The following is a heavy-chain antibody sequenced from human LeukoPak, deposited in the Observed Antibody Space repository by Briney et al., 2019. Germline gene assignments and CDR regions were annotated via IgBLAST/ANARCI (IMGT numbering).Heavy chain of an antibody. J-gene: IGHJ4*02. Sequence: KPSETLSLTCVVYGGSFSGYYWSYIRQPPGKGLEWIGEINHSGSTNYNPSLKSRVTISVDTSKNQFSLRLSSVTAADTAVYYCARRVYYGSRFDYWGQGTLVTVSS. D-gene: IGHD3-22*01. CDR2: INHSGST. CDR3: ARRVYYGSRFDY. CDR1: GGSFSGYY. V-gene: IGHV4-34*01.